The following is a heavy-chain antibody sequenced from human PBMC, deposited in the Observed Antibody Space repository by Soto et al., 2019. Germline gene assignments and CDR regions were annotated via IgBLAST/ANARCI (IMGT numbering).Heavy chain of an antibody. D-gene: IGHD5-12*01. CDR2: IYYSGST. CDR1: GGSISSGDYY. CDR3: ARDRANSGYDLCWFDP. V-gene: IGHV4-30-4*01. Sequence: PSETLSLTCTVSGGSISSGDYYWSWIRQPPGKGLERIGYIYYSGSTYYNPSLKSRVTISVDTSKNQFSLKLSSVTAADTAVYYCARDRANSGYDLCWFDPWGQGTLVTVSS. J-gene: IGHJ5*02.